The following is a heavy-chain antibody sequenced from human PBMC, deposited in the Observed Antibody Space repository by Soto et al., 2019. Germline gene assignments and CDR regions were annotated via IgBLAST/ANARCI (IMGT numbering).Heavy chain of an antibody. CDR3: ARGLISGSHYSGGWYYFDS. V-gene: IGHV4-34*01. J-gene: IGHJ4*02. D-gene: IGHD1-26*01. CDR2: INHSGSA. Sequence: SETLSLTCAVYGGSFSGYYWSWIRQPPGKGLEWIGEINHSGSANYNPSLKSRVTISVHTSSSQFSLELSSVTAADTAVYYCARGLISGSHYSGGWYYFDSWGQGTQVTVSS. CDR1: GGSFSGYY.